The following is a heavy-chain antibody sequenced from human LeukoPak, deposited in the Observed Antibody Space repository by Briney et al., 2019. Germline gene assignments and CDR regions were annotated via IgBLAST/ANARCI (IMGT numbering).Heavy chain of an antibody. Sequence: GGSLRLSCAASGFTFSSYSMNWVRQAPGKGLEWVSSISSSSSYIYYADSVKGRFTISRDNAKNSPYLQMNSLGAEDTAVYYCARGRGDHPSDYWGQGTLVTVSS. J-gene: IGHJ4*02. CDR3: ARGRGDHPSDY. D-gene: IGHD2-21*01. CDR1: GFTFSSYS. CDR2: ISSSSSYI. V-gene: IGHV3-21*01.